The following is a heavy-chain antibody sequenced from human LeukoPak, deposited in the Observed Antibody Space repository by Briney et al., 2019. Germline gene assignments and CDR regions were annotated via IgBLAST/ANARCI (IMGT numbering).Heavy chain of an antibody. D-gene: IGHD3-22*01. CDR3: ARYYYDSSASATFDY. V-gene: IGHV3-21*06. CDR2: IASDTTYM. CDR1: GFTFDTYT. J-gene: IGHJ4*02. Sequence: PGGSLRLSCEASGFTFDTYTVNWVRQAPGKGLEWVSSIASDTTYMKYADSVKGRFTVSRGNAKNSVFLEMKSLRADDTAIYFCARYYYDSSASATFDYWGRGTLGTVSS.